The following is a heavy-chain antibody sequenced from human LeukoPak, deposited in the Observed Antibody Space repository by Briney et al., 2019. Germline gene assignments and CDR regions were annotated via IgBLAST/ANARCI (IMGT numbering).Heavy chain of an antibody. CDR2: IHYSGNT. CDR1: GGSISSSNYY. CDR3: ARDFGDYRVDY. Sequence: SETLSLTCTVSGGSISSSNYYWGWIRQPPGKGLEWIGTIHYSGNTYYNPSLKSRVAISVDTSKNQFSLRLSSVTAADTAVYYCARDFGDYRVDYWGQGTLVTVST. D-gene: IGHD4-17*01. V-gene: IGHV4-39*01. J-gene: IGHJ4*02.